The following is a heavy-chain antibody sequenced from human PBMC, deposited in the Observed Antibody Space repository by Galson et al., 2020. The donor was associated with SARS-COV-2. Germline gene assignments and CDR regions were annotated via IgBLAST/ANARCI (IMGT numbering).Heavy chain of an antibody. D-gene: IGHD6-13*01. CDR2: VHHSGRT. Sequence: SETLSLTCDVSGGSLYSSNWWTWVRQTPGEGLEWIGEVHHSGRTNYNPSLESRVTILVDESENQFSLRLTSVTAADTAVYYCARDFAAIGRGFDYWGQGLLVTVSS. CDR1: GGSLYSSNW. J-gene: IGHJ4*02. CDR3: ARDFAAIGRGFDY. V-gene: IGHV4-4*02.